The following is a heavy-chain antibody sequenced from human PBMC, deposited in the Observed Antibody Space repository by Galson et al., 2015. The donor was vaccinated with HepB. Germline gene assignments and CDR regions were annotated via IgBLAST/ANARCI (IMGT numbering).Heavy chain of an antibody. CDR3: ARDRGPRMEIDY. V-gene: IGHV3-21*01. CDR2: ISSSSSYI. J-gene: IGHJ4*02. Sequence: SLRLSCAASGFTFSSYSTNWVRQAPGKGLEWVSSISSSSSYIYYADSVKGRFTISRDNAKNSLYLQMNSLRAEDTAVYYCARDRGPRMEIDYWGQGTLVTVSS. CDR1: GFTFSSYS. D-gene: IGHD1-1*01.